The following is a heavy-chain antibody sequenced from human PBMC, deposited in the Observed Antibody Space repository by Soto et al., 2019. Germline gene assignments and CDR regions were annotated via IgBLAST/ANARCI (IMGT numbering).Heavy chain of an antibody. CDR3: ARITTSGNAGYAFDY. D-gene: IGHD5-12*01. CDR2: IKQGGSER. CDR1: AFTFSTYW. V-gene: IGHV3-7*01. Sequence: PGGSLRLSCAASAFTFSTYWMSWVRQAPGKGLEWVANIKQGGSERYYVDSVKGRFAISRDNAKRSLYLQMSSLTAEDTAVYYCARITTSGNAGYAFDYWGQGTLVTVSS. J-gene: IGHJ4*02.